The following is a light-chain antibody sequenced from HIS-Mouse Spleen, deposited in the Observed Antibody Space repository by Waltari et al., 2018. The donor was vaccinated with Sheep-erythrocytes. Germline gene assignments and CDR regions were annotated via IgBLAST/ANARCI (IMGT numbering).Light chain of an antibody. V-gene: IGLV1-44*01. Sequence: QSVLTQPPSASGTPGQRVTISCSGSSSNIGRNTVNWYQHPPGTAPKLPIYSNNQRPSGVPDRFSGSKSGTSASLAISGLQSEDEADYYCCSYAGSYTVVFGGGTKLTVL. J-gene: IGLJ2*01. CDR1: SSNIGRNT. CDR2: SNN. CDR3: CSYAGSYTVV.